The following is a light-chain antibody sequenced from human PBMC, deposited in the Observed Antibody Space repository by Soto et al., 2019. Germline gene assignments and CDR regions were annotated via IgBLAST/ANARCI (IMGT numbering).Light chain of an antibody. CDR2: DAS. J-gene: IGKJ2*01. CDR3: QQYFHQYT. Sequence: EIVMAQSPATLSVSLGEVATLSCRARRSISTNLALYQQKPGQAPRLLIYDASTRATGVPVRFSGSGSATEFTLTVSSLQSEDSAIYYCQQYFHQYTFGQGTLLQIK. CDR1: RSISTN. V-gene: IGKV3-15*01.